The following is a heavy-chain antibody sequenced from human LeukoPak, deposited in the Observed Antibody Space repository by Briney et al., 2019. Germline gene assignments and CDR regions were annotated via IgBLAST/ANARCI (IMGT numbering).Heavy chain of an antibody. J-gene: IGHJ5*02. V-gene: IGHV4-4*07. CDR3: ARDLPLMRWPLSELWFDP. CDR1: GGSISSYY. Sequence: SETLSLTCTVSGGSISSYYWSWIRQPAGKGLEWIGRIYTSGSTNYNPSLKSRVTMSVDTSKNQFSLKLSSVTAADTAVYYCARDLPLMRWPLSELWFDPWGQGTLVTVSS. D-gene: IGHD1-14*01. CDR2: IYTSGST.